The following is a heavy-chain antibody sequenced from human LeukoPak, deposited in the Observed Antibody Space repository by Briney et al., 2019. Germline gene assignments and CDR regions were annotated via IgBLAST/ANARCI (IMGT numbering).Heavy chain of an antibody. CDR1: GFTFSGSA. CDR3: TRPYSYGYFV. CDR2: IRSKANSYAT. J-gene: IGHJ4*02. Sequence: GGSLRPSCAASGFTFSGSAMHWVRQASGKGLEWVGRIRSKANSYATAYAASVKGRFTISRDDSKNTAYLQMNSLKTEDTAVYYCTRPYSYGYFVWGQGTLVTVSS. V-gene: IGHV3-73*01. D-gene: IGHD5-18*01.